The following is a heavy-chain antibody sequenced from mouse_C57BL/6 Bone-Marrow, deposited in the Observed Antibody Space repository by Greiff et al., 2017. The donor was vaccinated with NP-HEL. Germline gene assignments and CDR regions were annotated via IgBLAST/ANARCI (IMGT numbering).Heavy chain of an antibody. CDR2: ISSGGSYT. CDR1: GFTFSSYG. CDR3: ARHGGKLEGYAMDY. J-gene: IGHJ4*01. D-gene: IGHD4-1*01. Sequence: EVQGVESGGDLVKPGGSLKLSCAASGFTFSSYGMSWVRQTPDKRLEWVATISSGGSYTYYPDSVKGRFTISRDNAKNTLYLQMSSLKSEDTAMYYCARHGGKLEGYAMDYWGQGTSVTVSS. V-gene: IGHV5-6*01.